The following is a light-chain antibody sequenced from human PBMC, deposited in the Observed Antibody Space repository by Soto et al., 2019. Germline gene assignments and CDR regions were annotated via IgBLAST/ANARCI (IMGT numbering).Light chain of an antibody. CDR1: SSDVAAYNF. Sequence: QSVLTQPASVSGSPGQSITISCTGTSSDVAAYNFVSWYQQHPGEVPKLMIYEVIKRPSGISDRFSGSKSGNTASLTISGLQAEDEADYYCSAYTHPNTVIFGGGTKLTVL. V-gene: IGLV2-14*03. J-gene: IGLJ2*01. CDR3: SAYTHPNTVI. CDR2: EVI.